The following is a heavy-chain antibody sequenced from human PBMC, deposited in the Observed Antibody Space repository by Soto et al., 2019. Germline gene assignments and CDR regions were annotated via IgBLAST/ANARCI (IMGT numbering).Heavy chain of an antibody. CDR3: ARVPPPGIAVAGKPGSDAFDI. CDR1: GFTFSSYW. CDR2: INSDGSST. J-gene: IGHJ3*02. D-gene: IGHD6-19*01. Sequence: HPGGSLRLSCAASGFTFSSYWMHWVRQAPGKGLVWVSRINSDGSSTSYADSVKGRFTISRDNAKNTLYLQMNSLRAEDTAVYYCARVPPPGIAVAGKPGSDAFDIWGQGTMVTVSS. V-gene: IGHV3-74*01.